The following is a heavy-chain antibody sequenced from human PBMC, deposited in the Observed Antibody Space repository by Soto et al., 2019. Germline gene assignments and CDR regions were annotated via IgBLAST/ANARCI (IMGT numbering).Heavy chain of an antibody. CDR3: AREVDIVATSHDAFDI. D-gene: IGHD5-12*01. J-gene: IGHJ3*02. V-gene: IGHV1-3*01. CDR1: GYTFTSYA. CDR2: INAGNGNT. Sequence: ASVKVSCKASGYTFTSYAMHWVRQAPGQRLEWMGWINAGNGNTKYSQKFQGRVTITRDTSASTAYMELSSLRSEDTAVYYCAREVDIVATSHDAFDIWGQGTMVTVSS.